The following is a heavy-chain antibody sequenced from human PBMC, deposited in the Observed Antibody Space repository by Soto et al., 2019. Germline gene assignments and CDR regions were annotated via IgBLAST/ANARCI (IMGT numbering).Heavy chain of an antibody. CDR1: GGTFSSYA. J-gene: IGHJ6*02. V-gene: IGHV1-69*01. CDR2: IIPISATT. Sequence: QVQLVQSGAEVKKPGSSVKVSCKISGGTFSSYAINWVRQAPGQGLEWMGGIIPISATTNYAQKFQGRATITADESTFTSYMELRSLTSEDTALYYCARDPGYSYGHPPHRGMDVWGQGTTVTVSS. CDR3: ARDPGYSYGHPPHRGMDV. D-gene: IGHD5-18*01.